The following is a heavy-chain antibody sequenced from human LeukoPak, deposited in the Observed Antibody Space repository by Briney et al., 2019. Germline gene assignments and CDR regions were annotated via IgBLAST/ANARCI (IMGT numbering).Heavy chain of an antibody. Sequence: SQTLSLTCALSGDTLSSNSAAWNCVRQPRSRGLQWLVRTYYRSKWYNDYEVSVQSRITINPDISKNQFSLHLNSVTPEDTAVYYCARDLDGFEYWGQGTLVTVSS. J-gene: IGHJ4*02. CDR1: GDTLSSNSAA. CDR3: ARDLDGFEY. V-gene: IGHV6-1*01. CDR2: TYYRSKWYN.